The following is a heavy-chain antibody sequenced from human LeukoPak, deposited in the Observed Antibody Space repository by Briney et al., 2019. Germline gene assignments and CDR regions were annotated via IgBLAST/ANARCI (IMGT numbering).Heavy chain of an antibody. D-gene: IGHD4-17*01. CDR2: ISNSGTT. J-gene: IGHJ5*02. V-gene: IGHV4-59*01. Sequence: SETLSLTCTLSGGSINDYYWTWIRQAPGKGLEWLAYISNSGTTNYNPSLKSRVTMSVDTSKNEFSLKLPSVTAADTAMYYCARVLREAVTSNCFDLWGQGTLLTVFS. CDR3: ARVLREAVTSNCFDL. CDR1: GGSINDYY.